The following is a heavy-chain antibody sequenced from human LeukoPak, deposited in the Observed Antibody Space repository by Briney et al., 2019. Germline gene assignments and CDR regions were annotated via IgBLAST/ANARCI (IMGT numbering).Heavy chain of an antibody. V-gene: IGHV1-2*06. CDR2: INPNSGGT. CDR3: ARADCSSTSCLSAFDI. CDR1: GYTFTGYY. J-gene: IGHJ3*02. Sequence: ASVKVSCKASGYTFTGYYMHRVRQAPGQGLEWMGRINPNSGGTNYAQKFQGRVTMTRDTSISTAYMELSRLRSDDTAVYYCARADCSSTSCLSAFDIWGQGTMVTVSS. D-gene: IGHD2-2*01.